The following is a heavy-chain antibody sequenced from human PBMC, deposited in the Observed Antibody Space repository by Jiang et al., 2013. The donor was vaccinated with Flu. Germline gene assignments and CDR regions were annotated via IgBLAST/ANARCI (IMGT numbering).Heavy chain of an antibody. D-gene: IGHD4-17*01. CDR3: ARESRDYGDYPWTCCFES. J-gene: IGHJ5*01. Sequence: LLKPSETLSLTCAVYGGSFSGYYWNWIRQPLGKGLEWIGEINHSGTTYYNPSLKSRVTISVDKSKNHFSLNLSSVTAADTAMYYCARESRDYGDYPWTCCFESWGQGTLVTVSS. CDR1: GGSFSGYY. V-gene: IGHV4-34*01. CDR2: INHSGTT.